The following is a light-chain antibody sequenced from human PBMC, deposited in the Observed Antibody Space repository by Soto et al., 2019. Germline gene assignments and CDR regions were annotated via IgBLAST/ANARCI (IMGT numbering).Light chain of an antibody. J-gene: IGKJ2*01. V-gene: IGKV3D-15*01. CDR1: QSVSSD. CDR2: GAS. CDR3: HHYSSWPQYN. Sequence: EIVMTQSPDTLSVSPGDRAALSCRTSQSVSSDLAWYQQKPGQAPRLLIYGASTRATGIPARFSGSGSGTEFTLTISSLQSEDFAVYYCHHYSSWPQYNFGQGTKVDI.